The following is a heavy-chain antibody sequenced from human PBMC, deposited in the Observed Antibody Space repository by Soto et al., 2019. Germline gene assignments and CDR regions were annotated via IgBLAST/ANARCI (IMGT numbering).Heavy chain of an antibody. Sequence: EVQLVESGGGLVKPGGSLRLSCAASGFTFSSYSMYWVRQAPGKRLKWVSSISSSSSYIYYADSVKGRFTISRDNAKNSLYLQMNSLRAEDTAVYYCARTGYSSSWYFEDYWGQGTLVTVSS. D-gene: IGHD6-13*01. V-gene: IGHV3-21*01. CDR3: ARTGYSSSWYFEDY. CDR1: GFTFSSYS. CDR2: ISSSSSYI. J-gene: IGHJ4*02.